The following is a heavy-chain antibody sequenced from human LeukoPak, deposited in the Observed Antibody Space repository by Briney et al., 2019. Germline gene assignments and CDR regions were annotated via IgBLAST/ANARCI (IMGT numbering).Heavy chain of an antibody. CDR2: INPSGGST. Sequence: ASVKVSCKASGYTFTSYYVHWVRQAPGQGLEWMGIINPSGGSTSYAQKFQGRVTMTRDMSTSTVYMELSSLRSEDTAVYHCARDLSVTANRFDYWGQGTLVTVSS. CDR3: ARDLSVTANRFDY. V-gene: IGHV1-46*01. D-gene: IGHD2-21*02. J-gene: IGHJ4*02. CDR1: GYTFTSYY.